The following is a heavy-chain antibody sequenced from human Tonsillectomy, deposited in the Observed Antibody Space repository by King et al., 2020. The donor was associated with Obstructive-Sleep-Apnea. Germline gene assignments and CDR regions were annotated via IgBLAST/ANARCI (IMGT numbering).Heavy chain of an antibody. CDR3: ARDRSLAS. CDR1: GFTFSSYW. CDR2: IKQVGSEK. J-gene: IGHJ5*02. Sequence: VQLVESGGNLVQPGGSLRLSCAASGFTFSSYWMTWVRQAPGKGLEWVANIKQVGSEKYYLDSVKGRFTISRDNAQNSLYLQMNSLRAEDTAVYYCARDRSLASWGQGTLVTVSS. V-gene: IGHV3-7*03.